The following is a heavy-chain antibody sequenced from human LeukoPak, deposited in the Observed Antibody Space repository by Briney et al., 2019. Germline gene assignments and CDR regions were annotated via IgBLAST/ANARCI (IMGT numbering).Heavy chain of an antibody. Sequence: VASVKVSCKASGYTFTSYDINWVRQATGQGLEWMGWMNPNSGNTGYAQKFQGRVTMTRDMSTSTVYMELSSLRSEDTAVYYCARDPIDYDILTGYYYFDYWGQGTLVTVSS. D-gene: IGHD3-9*01. CDR3: ARDPIDYDILTGYYYFDY. CDR2: MNPNSGNT. J-gene: IGHJ4*02. V-gene: IGHV1-8*01. CDR1: GYTFTSYD.